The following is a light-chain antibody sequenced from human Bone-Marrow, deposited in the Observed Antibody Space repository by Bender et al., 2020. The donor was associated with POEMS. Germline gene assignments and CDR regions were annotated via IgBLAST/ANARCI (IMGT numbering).Light chain of an antibody. CDR3: CSFAAGQRK. V-gene: IGLV2-11*01. CDR1: SSDVGGYNY. Sequence: QSALTQPASVSGSPGQSVSISCTGTSSDVGGYNYVSWYQQHPGKAPKLIIYDVNKRPSGVPDRFSGSKSGNTASLTISGLQADDEADYYCCSFAAGQRKFGGGTKLTVL. CDR2: DVN. J-gene: IGLJ3*02.